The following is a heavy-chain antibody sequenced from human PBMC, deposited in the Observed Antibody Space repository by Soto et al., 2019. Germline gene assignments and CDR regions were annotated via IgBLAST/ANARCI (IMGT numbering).Heavy chain of an antibody. Sequence: GGSLRLSCAASGFTFSSYSMNWVRQAPGKGLEWVSSISSSSSYIYYADSVKGRFTISRDNANNSLYLQMNSLRAEDTAVYYCGREAYSVTTWPQEVYYYYYMDVWGKGTTVTVSS. V-gene: IGHV3-21*01. J-gene: IGHJ6*03. CDR2: ISSSSSYI. CDR1: GFTFSSYS. CDR3: GREAYSVTTWPQEVYYYYYMDV. D-gene: IGHD4-17*01.